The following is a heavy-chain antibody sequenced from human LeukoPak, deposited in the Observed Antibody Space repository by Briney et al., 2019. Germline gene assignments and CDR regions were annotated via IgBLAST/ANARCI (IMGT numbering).Heavy chain of an antibody. CDR3: ARHLGSLSFDC. CDR1: GYSFSSYL. V-gene: IGHV5-10-1*01. J-gene: IGHJ4*02. D-gene: IGHD3-3*02. Sequence: GESLKISCKGFGYSFSSYLISWVRQMPGKGLEWMGKIDPSGSYTNYSPSFQGHVTISVDKSTRTAYLQWSSLKASETAIYYCARHLGSLSFDCWGQGALVTVSS. CDR2: IDPSGSYT.